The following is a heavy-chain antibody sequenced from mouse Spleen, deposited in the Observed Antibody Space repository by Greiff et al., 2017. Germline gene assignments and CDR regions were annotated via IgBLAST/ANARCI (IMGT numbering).Heavy chain of an antibody. Sequence: EVQLQQSGGGLVQPGGSMKLSCAASGFTFSDAWMDWVRQSPEKGLEWVAEIRNKANNHATYYAESVKGRFTISRDDSKSSVYLQMNSLRAEDTGIYYCTRRCYYGSFDYWGQGTTLTVSS. V-gene: IGHV6-6*01. D-gene: IGHD1-1*01. CDR1: GFTFSDAW. CDR3: TRRCYYGSFDY. CDR2: IRNKANNHAT. J-gene: IGHJ2*01.